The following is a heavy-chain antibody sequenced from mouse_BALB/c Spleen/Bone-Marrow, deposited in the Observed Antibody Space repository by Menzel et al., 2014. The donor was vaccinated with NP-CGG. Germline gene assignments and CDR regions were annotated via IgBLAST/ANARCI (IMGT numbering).Heavy chain of an antibody. D-gene: IGHD2-10*02. CDR1: GYTFTNYG. V-gene: IGHV9-3-1*01. CDR2: LNTYTADP. Sequence: SGPELKKPGETVKISCKASGYTFTNYGMNWVKQAPGEGLKWMGWLNTYTADPTYVADFKGRFAFSLETSASTAYLQINNLKNEDTDTYFCARFPYGNYYFDYWGQGTTLTVSS. J-gene: IGHJ2*01. CDR3: ARFPYGNYYFDY.